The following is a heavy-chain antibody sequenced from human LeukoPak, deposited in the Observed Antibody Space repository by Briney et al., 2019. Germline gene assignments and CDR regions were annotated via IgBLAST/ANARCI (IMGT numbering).Heavy chain of an antibody. J-gene: IGHJ4*02. Sequence: PSQTLSLTCAVSGGSISNGGYSWSWIRQPPGKGLEWIGYIYHSGSTYYNPSLKSRVTISVDRSKNQFSLKLSSVTAADTAVYYCARDVDLDYWGQGTLVTVSS. CDR1: GGSISNGGYS. CDR2: IYHSGST. D-gene: IGHD5-12*01. CDR3: ARDVDLDY. V-gene: IGHV4-30-2*01.